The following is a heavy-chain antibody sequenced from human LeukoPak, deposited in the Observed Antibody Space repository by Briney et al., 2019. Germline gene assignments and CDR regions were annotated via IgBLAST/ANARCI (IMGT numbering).Heavy chain of an antibody. V-gene: IGHV3-11*04. CDR3: ARGEHYDFWSALY. Sequence: GGSLRLSCAASGFTFSDYYMSWIRQAPGKGLEWGSYISSSGSTIYYADSVKGRFTISRDNAKNSLYLQMNSLRAEDTAVYYCARGEHYDFWSALYWGQGTLVTVSS. CDR1: GFTFSDYY. CDR2: ISSSGSTI. D-gene: IGHD3-3*01. J-gene: IGHJ4*02.